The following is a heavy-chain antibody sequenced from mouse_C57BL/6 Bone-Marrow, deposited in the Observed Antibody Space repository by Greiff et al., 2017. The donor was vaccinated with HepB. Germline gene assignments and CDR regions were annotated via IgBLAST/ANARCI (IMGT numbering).Heavy chain of an antibody. J-gene: IGHJ3*01. CDR1: GFTFSSYG. CDR2: ISSGGSYT. Sequence: EVQGVESGGDLVKPGGSLKLSCAASGFTFSSYGMSWVRQTPDKRLEWVATISSGGSYTYYPDSVKGRFTISRDNAKNTLYLQMSSLKSEDTAMYYCAKGGVCPSFAYWGQGTLVTVSA. V-gene: IGHV5-6*01. D-gene: IGHD2-10*02. CDR3: AKGGVCPSFAY.